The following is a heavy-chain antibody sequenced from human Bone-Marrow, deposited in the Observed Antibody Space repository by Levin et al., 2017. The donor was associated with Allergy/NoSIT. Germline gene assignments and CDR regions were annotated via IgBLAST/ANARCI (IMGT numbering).Heavy chain of an antibody. Sequence: GESLKISCAASGFTFSDYYMSWIRQAPGKGLEWVSYISSSGSTIYYADSVKGRFTISRDNAKNSLYLQMNSLRAEDTAVYYCARGQWELRPGGNYWGQGTLVTVSS. V-gene: IGHV3-11*01. J-gene: IGHJ4*02. D-gene: IGHD1-26*01. CDR2: ISSSGSTI. CDR1: GFTFSDYY. CDR3: ARGQWELRPGGNY.